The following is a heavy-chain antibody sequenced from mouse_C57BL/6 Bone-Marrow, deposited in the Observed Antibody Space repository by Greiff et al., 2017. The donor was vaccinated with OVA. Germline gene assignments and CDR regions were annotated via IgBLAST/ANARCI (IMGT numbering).Heavy chain of an antibody. J-gene: IGHJ2*01. CDR2: IYPGSGST. Sequence: QVQLQQPGAELVKPGASVKMSCKASGYTFTSYWITWVKQRPGQGLEWIGDIYPGSGSTNYNEKFKSKATLTVDKSSSTAYMQLSSLTSEDSAVYYCARDDGYHYWGQGTTLTVSS. CDR3: ARDDGYHY. V-gene: IGHV1-55*01. CDR1: GYTFTSYW. D-gene: IGHD2-3*01.